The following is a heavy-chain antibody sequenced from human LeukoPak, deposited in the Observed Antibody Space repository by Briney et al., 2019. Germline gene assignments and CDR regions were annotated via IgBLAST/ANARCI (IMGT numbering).Heavy chain of an antibody. CDR1: GFTFSSYA. CDR3: AKDLVPWYYYDSSGYYADAFDI. Sequence: GGSLRLSCAASGFTFSSYAMSWVRQAPGKGLEWVSAISGSGGSTYYADSVKGRFTISRDNSKNTLYLQMNSLRAEDTAVYYCAKDLVPWYYYDSSGYYADAFDIWGQGTMVTVSS. CDR2: ISGSGGST. V-gene: IGHV3-23*01. D-gene: IGHD3-22*01. J-gene: IGHJ3*02.